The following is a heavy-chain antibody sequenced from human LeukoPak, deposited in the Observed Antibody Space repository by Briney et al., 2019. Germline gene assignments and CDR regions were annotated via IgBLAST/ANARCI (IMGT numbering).Heavy chain of an antibody. V-gene: IGHV1-18*01. Sequence: ASVKVSCKASGYTFTSYGNSWVRQAPGQGLEWMGWISAYNGNTNYAQKLQGRVTMTRDMSTSTVYMELSSLRSEDTAVYYCARENYDFWSGYSGTYYYYMDVWGKGTTVTVSS. CDR2: ISAYNGNT. J-gene: IGHJ6*03. CDR3: ARENYDFWSGYSGTYYYYMDV. D-gene: IGHD3-3*01. CDR1: GYTFTSYG.